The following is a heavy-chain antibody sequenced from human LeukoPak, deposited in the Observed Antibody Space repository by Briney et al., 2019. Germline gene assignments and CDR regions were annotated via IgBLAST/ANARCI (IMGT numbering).Heavy chain of an antibody. CDR2: INYNGDNT. J-gene: IGHJ4*02. Sequence: GVSVRLSCLASGFTFSSYSMYWVRQAPGKGRVDVSDINYNGDNTFYADSVKVRFTISRDISIDTLYLQMNSLRREGPAVYYCVRSSGYYDCWGQGTLVTVSS. V-gene: IGHV3-64D*06. D-gene: IGHD3-22*01. CDR3: VRSSGYYDC. CDR1: GFTFSSYS.